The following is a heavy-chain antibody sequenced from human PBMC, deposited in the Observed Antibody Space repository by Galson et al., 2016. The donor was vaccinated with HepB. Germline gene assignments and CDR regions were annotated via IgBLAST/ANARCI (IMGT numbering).Heavy chain of an antibody. CDR2: IQYSGNT. CDR3: ARDQNGSYLAY. Sequence: ETLSLTCTVSGGSVISDNYCWSWIRQPPGKGLEWIGFIQYSGNTNCNPSLRGRVTISIDTSKNQFSLKVNSVTAADTAVYYCARDQNGSYLAYWGLGALVAVSS. D-gene: IGHD1-26*01. J-gene: IGHJ4*02. V-gene: IGHV4-61*01. CDR1: GGSVISDNYC.